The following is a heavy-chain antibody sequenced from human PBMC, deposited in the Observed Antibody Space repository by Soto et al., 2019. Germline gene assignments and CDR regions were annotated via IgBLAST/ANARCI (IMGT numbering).Heavy chain of an antibody. Sequence: EMQLLESGGGWVQPGGSLRLSCAASGFSISTYDMSWVRQTPGKGLEWVSGTSASDGSAYYSDSVRGRFTIARDNSKNTLYVEMNSLRSEDTAIYYCAKEDDEWTNGHFDLWCQGTLVTVSS. CDR1: GFSISTYD. CDR2: TSASDGSA. D-gene: IGHD2-8*01. CDR3: AKEDDEWTNGHFDL. J-gene: IGHJ3*01. V-gene: IGHV3-23*01.